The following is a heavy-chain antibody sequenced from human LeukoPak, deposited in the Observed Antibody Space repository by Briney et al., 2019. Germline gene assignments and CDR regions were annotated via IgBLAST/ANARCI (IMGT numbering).Heavy chain of an antibody. CDR1: GGSISSYY. V-gene: IGHV4-59*12. Sequence: SETLSLTCTVSGGSISSYYWSWIRQPPGKGLEWIGYIYYSGSTNYNPSLKSRVTISVDTSKNQFSLKLSSVTAADTAVYYCARGTPSYQIDYWGQGTLVTVSS. CDR3: ARGTPSYQIDY. D-gene: IGHD4-23*01. CDR2: IYYSGST. J-gene: IGHJ4*02.